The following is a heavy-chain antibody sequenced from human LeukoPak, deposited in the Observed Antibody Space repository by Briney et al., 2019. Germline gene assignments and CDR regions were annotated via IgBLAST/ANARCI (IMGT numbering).Heavy chain of an antibody. CDR1: GFTFSLYN. V-gene: IGHV3-21*01. CDR3: ARDEGLPAEYFQY. Sequence: GGSLRLSCTASGFTFSLYNMNWVRQAPGKGLEWISSITGTSSHIYYADSVKGRFTISRENAKNSLYLQLNSLRAEDTAVYYCARDEGLPAEYFQYWGQGTLVTVSS. CDR2: ITGTSSHI. J-gene: IGHJ1*01.